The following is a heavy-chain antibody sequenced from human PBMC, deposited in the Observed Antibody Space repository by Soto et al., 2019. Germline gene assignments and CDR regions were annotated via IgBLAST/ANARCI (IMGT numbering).Heavy chain of an antibody. CDR2: ISTSSGYI. J-gene: IGHJ6*03. CDR1: GFTFSSYS. CDR3: ARYYYYMDV. V-gene: IGHV3-21*06. Sequence: GGSLRLSCAVSGFTFSSYSMNWVRQAPGKGLEWVSSISTSSGYIYYADSVKGRFTFSRDNAKNSLYLQMNSLRAEDTAVYYCARYYYYMDVWGKGTTVTVSS.